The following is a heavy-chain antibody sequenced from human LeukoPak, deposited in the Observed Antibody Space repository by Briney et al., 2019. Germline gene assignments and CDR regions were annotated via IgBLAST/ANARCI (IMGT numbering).Heavy chain of an antibody. J-gene: IGHJ4*02. CDR3: AKGSAAGRPYYFDY. D-gene: IGHD6-25*01. Sequence: GGSLRLSCAASGFTFGSYAMSWVRQAPGKGLEWVSAITESGGGTYNADSVKGRFTISRDNSKKTLFLQMNSQRAEDTAIYYCAKGSAAGRPYYFDYWGQGTLVTVSS. CDR2: ITESGGGT. CDR1: GFTFGSYA. V-gene: IGHV3-23*01.